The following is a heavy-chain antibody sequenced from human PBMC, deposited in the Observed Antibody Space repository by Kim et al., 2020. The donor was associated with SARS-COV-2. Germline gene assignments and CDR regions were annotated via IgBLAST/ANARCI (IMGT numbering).Heavy chain of an antibody. CDR2: INPNSGGT. J-gene: IGHJ4*02. CDR3: AREGIPGTIFGVAN. D-gene: IGHD3-3*01. Sequence: ASVKVSCKASGYTFTGYYMHWVRQAPGQGLEWMGRINPNSGGTNYAQKFQGRVTMTRDTSISTAYMELSRLRSDDTAVYYCAREGIPGTIFGVANWGQGTLVTVSS. CDR1: GYTFTGYY. V-gene: IGHV1-2*06.